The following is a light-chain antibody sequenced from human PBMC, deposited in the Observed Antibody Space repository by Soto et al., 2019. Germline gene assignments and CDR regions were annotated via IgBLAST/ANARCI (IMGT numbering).Light chain of an antibody. CDR1: SSNIGAGYD. CDR3: QSYDSSLSVV. J-gene: IGLJ2*01. CDR2: GNS. V-gene: IGLV1-40*01. Sequence: QSVLTQPPSVSGAPGQRVTISCTGSSSNIGAGYDVHWYQQLPGTAPKLLIDGNSNRPSGVPDRFSGSKSGTSASLAITGLQAEDEADYCGQSYDSSLSVVFGGGTELTVL.